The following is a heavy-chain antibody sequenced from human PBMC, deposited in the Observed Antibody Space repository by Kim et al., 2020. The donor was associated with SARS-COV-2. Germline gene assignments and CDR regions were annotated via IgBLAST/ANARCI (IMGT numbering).Heavy chain of an antibody. V-gene: IGHV4-39*07. CDR3: ARGGGSWQQLYQNYAEYFQH. J-gene: IGHJ1*01. CDR2: IYYSGST. CDR1: GGSISSSSYY. Sequence: SETLSLTCTVSGGSISSSSYYWGWIRQPPGKGLEWIGSIYYSGSTYYNPSLKSRVTISVDTSKNQFSLKLSSVTAADTAVYYCARGGGSWQQLYQNYAEYFQHWGQGTLVTVSS. D-gene: IGHD6-13*01.